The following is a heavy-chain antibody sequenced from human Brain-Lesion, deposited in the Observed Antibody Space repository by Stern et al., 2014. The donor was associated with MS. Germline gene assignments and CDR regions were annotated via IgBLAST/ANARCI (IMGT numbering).Heavy chain of an antibody. CDR1: GFTFNNFW. Sequence: EVQLVESGGGLAPPGGSLRLSCAASGFTFNNFWMTWVRQAPGKGLEWVATIKEDGSDKKYLNSVKGRFTISRDNAKKSLYLQMNSLRAEDTAVYYCARDYGTTNYYMSAFDLWGQGTMVSVSS. CDR3: ARDYGTTNYYMSAFDL. D-gene: IGHD3-22*01. J-gene: IGHJ3*01. V-gene: IGHV3-7*01. CDR2: IKEDGSDK.